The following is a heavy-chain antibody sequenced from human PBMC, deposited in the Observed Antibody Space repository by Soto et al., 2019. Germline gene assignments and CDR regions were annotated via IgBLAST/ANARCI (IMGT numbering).Heavy chain of an antibody. D-gene: IGHD6-13*01. CDR2: INWNSGSI. J-gene: IGHJ1*01. CDR1: GFTFDDYA. CDR3: VKDESINWYSGHFRH. V-gene: IGHV3-9*01. Sequence: EVQLVESGGGLVQPGRSLRLSCAASGFTFDDYAMHWVRQVPGKGLEWVSGINWNSGSIGYGDYVKGRFAISRDNAKNSLHLQMNRLSAEDTAFYYCVKDESINWYSGHFRHWGQGTQVTVSS.